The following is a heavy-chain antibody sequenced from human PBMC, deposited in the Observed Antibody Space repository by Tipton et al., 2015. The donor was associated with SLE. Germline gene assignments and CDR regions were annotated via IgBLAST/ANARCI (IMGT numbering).Heavy chain of an antibody. V-gene: IGHV4-59*08. Sequence: TLSLTCTLSGDSLSGYYWSWIRQPPGKRLEWVGYIYYSGSTNYNPSLGDRVTISLDTSKNQFSLKVSSVTAADSATYYCAGHVYQYWHFDLWGRGTLVSVSS. CDR2: IYYSGST. CDR3: AGHVYQYWHFDL. D-gene: IGHD2-2*01. J-gene: IGHJ2*01. CDR1: GDSLSGYY.